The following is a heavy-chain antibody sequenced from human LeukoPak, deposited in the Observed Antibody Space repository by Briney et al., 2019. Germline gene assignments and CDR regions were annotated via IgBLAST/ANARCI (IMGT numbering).Heavy chain of an antibody. CDR1: SGSISSYY. Sequence: SETLSLTCTVSSGSISSYYWRRLRHPPGQVLVWFGYIYYSGSTNYNPSLRSRVTISVDTSKNQFSLKLSSVTAADTAVYYCARVRSSGEPHLDFWGQGTLVTVSS. J-gene: IGHJ4*02. V-gene: IGHV4-59*01. D-gene: IGHD3-10*01. CDR2: IYYSGST. CDR3: ARVRSSGEPHLDF.